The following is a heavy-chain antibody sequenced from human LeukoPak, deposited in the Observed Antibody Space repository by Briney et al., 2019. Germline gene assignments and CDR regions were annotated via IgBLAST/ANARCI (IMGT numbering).Heavy chain of an antibody. CDR2: INPSGGST. V-gene: IGHV1-46*01. Sequence: GASVKVSCKASGYTFTSYYMHWVRQAPGQGLEWMGIINPSGGSTSYAQKFQGRVTMTRDMSTSTVYMELSSQRSEDTAVYYCARAGGVRGYYMDVWGKGTTVTVSS. D-gene: IGHD3-10*01. CDR1: GYTFTSYY. CDR3: ARAGGVRGYYMDV. J-gene: IGHJ6*03.